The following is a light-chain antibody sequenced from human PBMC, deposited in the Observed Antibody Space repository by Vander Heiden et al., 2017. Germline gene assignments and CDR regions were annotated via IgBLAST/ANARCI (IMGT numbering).Light chain of an antibody. CDR1: SRDVGGYNY. Sequence: SALTQPASVSGSPGQSITISCTGTSRDVGGYNYVSWYQQHPGKAPKLLISDVRKRPSGVSDRFSGSKSGNTASLTISGLKAEDEADYYCSAYTSTTLVFGGGTKLTVL. V-gene: IGLV2-14*03. J-gene: IGLJ2*01. CDR3: SAYTSTTLV. CDR2: DVR.